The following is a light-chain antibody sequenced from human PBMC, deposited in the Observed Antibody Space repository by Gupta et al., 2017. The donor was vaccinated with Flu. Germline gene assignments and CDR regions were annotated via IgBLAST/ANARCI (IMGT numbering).Light chain of an antibody. J-gene: IGLJ2*01. Sequence: TCSGDKLWDKYACWYQQKPGQSPVLVIYQDTKRPSGIPERFSGSNSGNTATLTISGTQAMDEADYYCQVWDSSTGVFGGGTKLTVL. CDR2: QDT. V-gene: IGLV3-1*01. CDR1: KLWDKY. CDR3: QVWDSSTGV.